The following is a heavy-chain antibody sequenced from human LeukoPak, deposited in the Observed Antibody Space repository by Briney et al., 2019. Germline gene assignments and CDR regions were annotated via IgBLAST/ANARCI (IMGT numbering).Heavy chain of an antibody. CDR2: INPGGNEK. CDR1: GFTFSQYW. CDR3: ARDRGELVD. Sequence: GGSLRLSCAASGFTFSQYWMSWVRQAPGKGLEWVANINPGGNEKRHVDSVKGRFTISRDNAKNSLFLQMNSLTGEDTAVYFCARDRGELVDWGQGTLVTVSS. J-gene: IGHJ4*02. D-gene: IGHD3-16*01. V-gene: IGHV3-7*01.